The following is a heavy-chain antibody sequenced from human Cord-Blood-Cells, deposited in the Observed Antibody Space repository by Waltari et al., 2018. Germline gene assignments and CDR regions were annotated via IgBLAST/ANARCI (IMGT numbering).Heavy chain of an antibody. CDR1: GGSFSGYY. V-gene: IGHV4-34*01. CDR3: ARGGGRNGADY. CDR2: INHSGST. J-gene: IGHJ4*02. Sequence: QVQLQQWGAGLLKPSETLSLTCAVYGGSFSGYYRSWIRQPPGKGLEWIGEINHSGSTNYNPSLKSRVTISVDTSKNQFSLKLSSVTAADTAVYYCARGGGRNGADYWGQGTLVTVSS. D-gene: IGHD3-16*01.